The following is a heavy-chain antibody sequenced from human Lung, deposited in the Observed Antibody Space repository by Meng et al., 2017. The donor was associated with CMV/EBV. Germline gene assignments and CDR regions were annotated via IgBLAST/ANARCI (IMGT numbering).Heavy chain of an antibody. Sequence: SXTXSPXXTLSGGSISSRTYYWAWLRQPPGKGLDWIGSVYYSGSPHYNPSLKRRFTISVDTSKNQFSLTLRTVNAADTAVYYCARDAPGRSGDSFSLWGQGTLVTVSS. CDR3: ARDAPGRSGDSFSL. D-gene: IGHD3/OR15-3a*01. V-gene: IGHV4-39*07. J-gene: IGHJ4*03. CDR1: GGSISSRTYY. CDR2: VYYSGSP.